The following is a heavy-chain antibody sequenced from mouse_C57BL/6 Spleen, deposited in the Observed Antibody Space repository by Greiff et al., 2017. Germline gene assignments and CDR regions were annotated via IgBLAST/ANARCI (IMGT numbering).Heavy chain of an antibody. CDR2: ITTNNGGT. D-gene: IGHD1-1*01. CDR3: ARGYYGSSYGWLAY. V-gene: IGHV1-18*01. CDR1: GYTFTDYN. Sequence: VQLPQSGPELVKPGASVKIPCKASGYTFTDYNMDWVKQSHGKSLEWIGDITTNNGGTIYKQKITGKATLTVDKSSSTAYMGLRSLTSEDTAVYYCARGYYGSSYGWLAYWGQGTLVTVAA. J-gene: IGHJ3*01.